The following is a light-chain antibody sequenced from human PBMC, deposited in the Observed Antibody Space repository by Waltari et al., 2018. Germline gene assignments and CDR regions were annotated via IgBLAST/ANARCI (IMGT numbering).Light chain of an antibody. Sequence: DIQMTHSPSSLSASVGDRVTITCRASQSISSYLNWYQQKPGKAPKHLIYDASRLQSGVPSRFSGSGSGTDFTLTISSLQPEDFATYSCQQSYITPITFGQGTRLDIK. V-gene: IGKV1-39*01. CDR3: QQSYITPIT. CDR2: DAS. J-gene: IGKJ5*01. CDR1: QSISSY.